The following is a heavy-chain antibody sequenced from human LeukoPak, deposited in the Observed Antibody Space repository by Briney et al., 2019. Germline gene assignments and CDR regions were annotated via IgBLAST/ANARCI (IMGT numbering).Heavy chain of an antibody. D-gene: IGHD2-15*01. CDR1: GFTFSSYG. J-gene: IGHJ3*02. Sequence: QPGGPLRLSCAASGFTFSSYGMHWVRQAPGKGLERVAVISYDGSNKYYADSVKGRFTISRDNSKNTLYLQMNSLRAEDTAVYYCAKRGYCSGGSCLGGAFDIWGQGTMVTVSS. V-gene: IGHV3-30*18. CDR2: ISYDGSNK. CDR3: AKRGYCSGGSCLGGAFDI.